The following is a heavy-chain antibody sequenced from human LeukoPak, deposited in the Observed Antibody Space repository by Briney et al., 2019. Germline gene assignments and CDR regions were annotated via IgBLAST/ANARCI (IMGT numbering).Heavy chain of an antibody. Sequence: ASVKVSCKASGYTFTSYYMHWVRQAPGQGLEWMGIINPSGGSTSYAQKLQGRVTMTTDTSTSTAYMELRSLRSDDTALYYCARDMIVGASTFFDAFDIWGQGTMVTVSS. CDR2: INPSGGST. V-gene: IGHV1-46*01. D-gene: IGHD1-26*01. CDR1: GYTFTSYY. J-gene: IGHJ3*02. CDR3: ARDMIVGASTFFDAFDI.